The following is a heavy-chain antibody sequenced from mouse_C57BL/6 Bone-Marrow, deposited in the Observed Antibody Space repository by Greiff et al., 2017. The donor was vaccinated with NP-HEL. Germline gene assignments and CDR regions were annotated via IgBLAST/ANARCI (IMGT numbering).Heavy chain of an antibody. CDR1: GYSITSGYY. CDR2: ISYDGSN. V-gene: IGHV3-6*01. CDR3: ARGNGYYDWFAY. Sequence: EVQLQQSGPGLVKPSQSLSLTCSVTGYSITSGYYWNWIRQFPGNKLEWMGYISYDGSNNYNPSLKNRISITRDTSKNQFFLKLNSVTTEDTATYYCARGNGYYDWFAYWGQGTLVTVSA. D-gene: IGHD2-3*01. J-gene: IGHJ3*01.